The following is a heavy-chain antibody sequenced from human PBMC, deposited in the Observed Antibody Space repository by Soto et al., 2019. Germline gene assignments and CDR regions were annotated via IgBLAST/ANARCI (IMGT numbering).Heavy chain of an antibody. CDR1: EFTFSNYG. CDR3: RKDAGFESYGNFDP. CDR2: ISGGGDST. D-gene: IGHD5-18*01. Sequence: EVQLLESGGGLVQAGGSLRLSCAASEFTFSNYGLSWVRQPPGKGLEWVSTISGGGDSTHYADSVKGRFTISRDNPNNQLYRQMDSLTAAATALSYCRKDAGFESYGNFDPWGQGSLVGVSS. J-gene: IGHJ5*02. V-gene: IGHV3-23*01.